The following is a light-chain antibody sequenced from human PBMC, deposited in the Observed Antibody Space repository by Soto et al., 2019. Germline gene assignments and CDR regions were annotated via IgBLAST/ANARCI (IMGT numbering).Light chain of an antibody. Sequence: DIQMTQSPSTLSGSVGDRVTITCRASQTISSWLAWYQQNPGKAPKLLIYKASSLESGVPSRFSGSGSGTEFTLAISSLQPDDFATYYCQQYNSYSRTFGQGTKVDIK. CDR1: QTISSW. V-gene: IGKV1-5*03. CDR2: KAS. J-gene: IGKJ1*01. CDR3: QQYNSYSRT.